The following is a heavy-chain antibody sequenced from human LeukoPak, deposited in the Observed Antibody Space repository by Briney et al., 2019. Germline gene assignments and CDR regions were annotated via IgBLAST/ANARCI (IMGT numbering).Heavy chain of an antibody. V-gene: IGHV4-59*01. D-gene: IGHD1-7*01. CDR2: IYYSGST. CDR1: GGSISSYY. CDR3: ARGGWELFDY. Sequence: PSETLSLTCTVSGGSISSYYWSWIRQPPGKGLEWIGYIYYSGSTNYIPSLKSRVTISVDTSKNQFSLKLNSVTAADTAVYYCARGGWELFDYWGQGTLVTVSS. J-gene: IGHJ4*02.